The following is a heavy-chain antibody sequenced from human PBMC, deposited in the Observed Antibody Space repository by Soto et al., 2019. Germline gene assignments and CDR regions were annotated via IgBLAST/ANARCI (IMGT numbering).Heavy chain of an antibody. Sequence: GGSLRLSCAASGFTFSSYWMSWVRQAPGKGLEWVANIKQDGSEKYYVDSVKGRFTISRDNAKNSLYLQMDSLRAEDTAVYYCARDQEAGSFFPYYYGMDVWGQGTTVTVSS. CDR1: GFTFSSYW. J-gene: IGHJ6*02. V-gene: IGHV3-7*01. CDR2: IKQDGSEK. CDR3: ARDQEAGSFFPYYYGMDV. D-gene: IGHD6-13*01.